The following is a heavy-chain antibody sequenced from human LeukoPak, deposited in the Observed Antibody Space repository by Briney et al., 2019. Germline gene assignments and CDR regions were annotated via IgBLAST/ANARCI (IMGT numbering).Heavy chain of an antibody. CDR1: GFTFSMHS. J-gene: IGHJ5*02. CDR3: AKAGGEYWLYNDNWFDP. CDR2: ISSGRTE. D-gene: IGHD3-3*01. V-gene: IGHV3-48*01. Sequence: PGGSLRLSCVASGFTFSMHSLNWVRQAPGKGLEWVSYISSGRTEFYADSVKGRFSISRDNAKNSLYLQMNSLRVEDTAVYYCAKAGGEYWLYNDNWFDPWGQGTLVTVSS.